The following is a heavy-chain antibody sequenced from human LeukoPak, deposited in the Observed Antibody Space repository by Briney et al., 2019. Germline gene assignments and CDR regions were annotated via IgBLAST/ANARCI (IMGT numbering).Heavy chain of an antibody. CDR3: AKDSHFVVVTAIGY. D-gene: IGHD2-21*02. J-gene: IGHJ4*02. Sequence: GGSLRLSCAASGFTFSSYAMSWVRQAPGKGLEWVSAISGSGGSTYYADSVKGRFTISRVNSKNTLYLQMNSLRAEDTAVYYCAKDSHFVVVTAIGYWGQGTLVTVSS. CDR1: GFTFSSYA. V-gene: IGHV3-23*01. CDR2: ISGSGGST.